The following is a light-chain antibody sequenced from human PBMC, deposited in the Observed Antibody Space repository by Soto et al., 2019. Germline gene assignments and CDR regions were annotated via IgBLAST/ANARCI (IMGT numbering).Light chain of an antibody. J-gene: IGKJ1*01. CDR3: LQDYNFPHT. V-gene: IGKV1-6*01. Sequence: IQVAQSPPSLSASVGDTVTITCRASQDIRNDLGWYPHKPGRAPKLLIYGASNLQSGVPSRFSGSVSGTDFTLTICSLQPEDFATYYCLQDYNFPHTFGQGTKVEIK. CDR2: GAS. CDR1: QDIRND.